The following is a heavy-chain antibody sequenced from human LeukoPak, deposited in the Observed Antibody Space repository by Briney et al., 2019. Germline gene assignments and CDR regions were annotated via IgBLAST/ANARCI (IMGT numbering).Heavy chain of an antibody. V-gene: IGHV3-23*01. J-gene: IGHJ4*02. CDR3: ANGQGDYYGSAHAFDY. Sequence: GGSLRLSCAASRFTFSDYWMSWVRQAPGKGLEWVSAISGSGGSTYYADSVKGRFTISRDNSKNTLYLQMNSLRAEDTAVYYCANGQGDYYGSAHAFDYWGQGTLVTVSS. CDR2: ISGSGGST. CDR1: RFTFSDYW. D-gene: IGHD3-10*01.